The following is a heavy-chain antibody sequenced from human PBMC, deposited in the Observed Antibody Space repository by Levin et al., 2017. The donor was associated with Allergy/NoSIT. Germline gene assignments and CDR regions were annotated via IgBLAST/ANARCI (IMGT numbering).Heavy chain of an antibody. Sequence: SETLSLTCAIYDGSFNSYYWTWIRQAPGKGLDWVGEISKSGSTRYNPSLESRVTISVDEYKNQFLLKLRTRSAADTAVYYCARIVSRSNNDYWGQGTLVTVSS. CDR2: ISKSGST. J-gene: IGHJ4*02. V-gene: IGHV4-34*01. CDR3: ARIVSRSNNDY. D-gene: IGHD1/OR15-1a*01. CDR1: DGSFNSYY.